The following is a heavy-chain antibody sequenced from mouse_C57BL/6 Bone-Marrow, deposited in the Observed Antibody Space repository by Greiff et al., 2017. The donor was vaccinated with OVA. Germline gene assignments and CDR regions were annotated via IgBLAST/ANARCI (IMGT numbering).Heavy chain of an antibody. D-gene: IGHD2-4*01. V-gene: IGHV3-5*01. Sequence: VQLQQSGPGLVKPSQTVFLTCTVTGISITTGNYRWSWIRQFPGNKLEWIGYIYYSGTITYNPSLTSRTTITRDTPKNQFFLEMNSLTAEDTATYYCAREGDYPWFAYWGQGTLVTVSA. J-gene: IGHJ3*01. CDR1: GISITTGNYR. CDR2: IYYSGTI. CDR3: AREGDYPWFAY.